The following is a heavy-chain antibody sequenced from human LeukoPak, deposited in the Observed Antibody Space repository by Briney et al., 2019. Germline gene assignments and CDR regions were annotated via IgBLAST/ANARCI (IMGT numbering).Heavy chain of an antibody. CDR3: ARGSCSGGSCYPALAYYFDY. D-gene: IGHD2-15*01. CDR2: IIPIFGIA. CDR1: GGTFSSYA. Sequence: ASVTVSCMASGGTFSSYAISWVRQAPGQGLEWMGRIIPIFGIANYAQKFQGRVTITADKSTSTAYMELSSLRSEDTAVYYCARGSCSGGSCYPALAYYFDYWGQGTLVTVSS. J-gene: IGHJ4*02. V-gene: IGHV1-69*04.